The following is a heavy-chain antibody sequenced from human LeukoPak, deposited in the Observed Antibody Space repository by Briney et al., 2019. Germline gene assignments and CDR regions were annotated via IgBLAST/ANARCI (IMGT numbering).Heavy chain of an antibody. J-gene: IGHJ4*02. CDR1: GYTFTSYG. Sequence: GASVKVSCKASGYTFTSYGISWVRQAPGQGLEWMGWISAYNGNTNYPQKLQGRVTMTTETSTSTAYMELRSRRSDDTVVYYWSIRLAERGFDYWGQGTLVTVSS. D-gene: IGHD2-15*01. CDR3: SIRLAERGFDY. V-gene: IGHV1-18*01. CDR2: ISAYNGNT.